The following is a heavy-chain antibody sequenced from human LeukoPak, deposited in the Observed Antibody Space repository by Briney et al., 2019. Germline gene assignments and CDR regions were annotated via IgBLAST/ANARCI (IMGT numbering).Heavy chain of an antibody. Sequence: SETLSLTCTVSGGSISSYYWSWIRQPPGKGLEWIGYIYYSGSTNYNPSLKSRVTISVDTSKNQFSLKLSSVTAADTAVYYCASYYYDSSGYSRVQYYFDYWGQGTLVTVSS. J-gene: IGHJ4*02. CDR2: IYYSGST. V-gene: IGHV4-59*01. CDR3: ASYYYDSSGYSRVQYYFDY. D-gene: IGHD3-22*01. CDR1: GGSISSYY.